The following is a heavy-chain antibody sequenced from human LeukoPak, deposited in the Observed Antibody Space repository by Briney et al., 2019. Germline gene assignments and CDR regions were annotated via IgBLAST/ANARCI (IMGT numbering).Heavy chain of an antibody. CDR1: GFTFSNYW. Sequence: GGSLRLSCAASGFTFSNYWMHWVRQTPGKGLVWVSCISIDESSTSYADSVKGRFTISRDNSKNTLYLQMNSLRAEDTAVYYCAKDYYDSSGYYYHDYWGQGTLVTVSS. CDR2: ISIDESST. J-gene: IGHJ4*02. V-gene: IGHV3-74*01. D-gene: IGHD3-22*01. CDR3: AKDYYDSSGYYYHDY.